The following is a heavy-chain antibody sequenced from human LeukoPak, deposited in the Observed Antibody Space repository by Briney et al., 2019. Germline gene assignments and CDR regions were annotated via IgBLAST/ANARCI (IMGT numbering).Heavy chain of an antibody. CDR3: AKAGIAVPATPEY. CDR2: ISSGGGTT. Sequence: PGGSLRPSCAASGFTFSNYAMNWVRLAPGKGLEWVSVISSGGGTTYYSDSVKGRFIISRDNSKNTLYLQMNSLRVDDTALYYCAKAGIAVPATPEYCGQGTQVTVSS. J-gene: IGHJ4*02. D-gene: IGHD6-19*01. V-gene: IGHV3-23*01. CDR1: GFTFSNYA.